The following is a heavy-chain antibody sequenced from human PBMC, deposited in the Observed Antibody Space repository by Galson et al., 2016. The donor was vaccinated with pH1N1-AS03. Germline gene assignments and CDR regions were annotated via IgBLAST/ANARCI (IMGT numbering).Heavy chain of an antibody. CDR3: ARGHSGPCLNGVCLWDY. Sequence: SLRLSCAASGFTFSTYAMTRVRQAPGKGLEWVSGISDSGSRTDYADSVRGRFTISRDNSKNTLYLQMNSLSAEDTAVYYCARGHSGPCLNGVCLWDYWGRGTLVPVSS. CDR1: GFTFSTYA. J-gene: IGHJ4*02. V-gene: IGHV3-23*01. CDR2: ISDSGSRT. D-gene: IGHD2-8*01.